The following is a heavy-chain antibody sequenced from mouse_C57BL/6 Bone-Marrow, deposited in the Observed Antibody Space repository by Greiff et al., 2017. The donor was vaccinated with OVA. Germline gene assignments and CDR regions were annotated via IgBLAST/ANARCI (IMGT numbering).Heavy chain of an antibody. J-gene: IGHJ4*01. V-gene: IGHV1-69*02. CDR3: ARDGNYLYAMDY. D-gene: IGHD2-1*01. Sequence: VQLQQPGAELVKPGASVKLSCKASGYTFTSYWMPWVKQRPGQGLEWIGEIDPSDSYTNYNQKFKGKATLTVDTSSSTAYMQLSSLTSEDSAVYYCARDGNYLYAMDYWGQGTSVTVSS. CDR2: IDPSDSYT. CDR1: GYTFTSYW.